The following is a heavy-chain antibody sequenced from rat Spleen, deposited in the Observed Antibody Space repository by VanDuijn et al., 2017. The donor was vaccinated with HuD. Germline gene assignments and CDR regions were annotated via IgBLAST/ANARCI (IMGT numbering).Heavy chain of an antibody. D-gene: IGHD1-11*01. Sequence: EVQLVESGGGSVQPGRSLKLSCAVSGFTFSNYDMAWVRQAPTKGLEWVASISPSCGGTYYRDSVKGRFTISSDNAKSTLYLQMDSLRSEDTATYYCAPGDYGYYFDYWGQGVMVTVSP. V-gene: IGHV5-25*01. J-gene: IGHJ2*01. CDR2: ISPSCGGT. CDR3: APGDYGYYFDY. CDR1: GFTFSNYD.